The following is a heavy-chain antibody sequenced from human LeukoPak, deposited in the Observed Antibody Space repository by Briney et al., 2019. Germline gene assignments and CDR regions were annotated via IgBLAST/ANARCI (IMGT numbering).Heavy chain of an antibody. J-gene: IGHJ4*02. CDR2: ISSSSSTI. CDR1: GFTFSGYS. CDR3: ARDSQEGYCSGGSCYQPGDFDY. Sequence: PGGSLRLSCAASGFTFSGYSMNWVRQAPGKGLEWVSYISSSSSTIYYADSVKGRFTISRDNAKNSLYLQMNSLRDEDTAVYYCARDSQEGYCSGGSCYQPGDFDYWGQGTLVTVSS. D-gene: IGHD2-15*01. V-gene: IGHV3-48*02.